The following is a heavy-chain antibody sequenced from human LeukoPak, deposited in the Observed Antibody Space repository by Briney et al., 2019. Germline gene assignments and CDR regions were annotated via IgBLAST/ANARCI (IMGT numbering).Heavy chain of an antibody. Sequence: PSETLSLTCTVSGGSISSSSYYWGWIRPPPGKGLEWIGSIYYSGSTYYNPSLKSRVTISVDTSKNQFSLKLSSVTAADTAVYYCARRGIAAARYFDYWGQGTLVTVSS. CDR3: ARRGIAAARYFDY. CDR1: GGSISSSSYY. CDR2: IYYSGST. D-gene: IGHD6-13*01. V-gene: IGHV4-39*01. J-gene: IGHJ4*02.